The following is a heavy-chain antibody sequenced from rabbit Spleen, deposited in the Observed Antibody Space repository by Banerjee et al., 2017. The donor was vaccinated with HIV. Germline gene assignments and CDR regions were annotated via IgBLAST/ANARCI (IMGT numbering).Heavy chain of an antibody. CDR3: ARDLAGVIGWNFGW. Sequence: QEQLKETGGGLVQPGGSLTLSCKASGFDFSSYYMSWVRQAPGKGLEWIGYIDPVFGSAYYASWVNGRFSISRENTQNTVSLQMTSLTSADTATYFCARDLAGVIGWNFGWWGQGTLVTVS. J-gene: IGHJ4*01. CDR2: IDPVFGSA. V-gene: IGHV1S47*01. CDR1: GFDFSSYY. D-gene: IGHD4-1*01.